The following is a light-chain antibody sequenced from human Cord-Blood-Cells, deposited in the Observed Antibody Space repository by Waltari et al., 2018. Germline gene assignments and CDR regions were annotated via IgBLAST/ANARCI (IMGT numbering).Light chain of an antibody. CDR3: QAWDSSTAV. CDR1: TFGDQY. CDR2: QDS. V-gene: IGLV3-1*01. Sequence: SYALTQPPSVSVSPAQTASIPCSGDTFGDQYPRWYQQTPGQSPVLVIYQDSKRPSGIPERFSGSNSGNTATLTISGTQARDEADYYCQAWDSSTAVFGGGTKLTVL. J-gene: IGLJ2*01.